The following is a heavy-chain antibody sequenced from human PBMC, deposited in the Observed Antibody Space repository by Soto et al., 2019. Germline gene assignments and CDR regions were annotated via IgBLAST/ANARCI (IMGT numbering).Heavy chain of an antibody. Sequence: ASVKVSCKASGYTFTSYGISWVRHAPGQGLEWMGWISAYNGNTNYAQKLQGRVTMTTDTSTSTAYMELRSLRSDDTAVYYCARENDIMTGYYSPLFDFWGQGTLVTVSS. CDR2: ISAYNGNT. V-gene: IGHV1-18*01. D-gene: IGHD3-9*01. CDR3: ARENDIMTGYYSPLFDF. CDR1: GYTFTSYG. J-gene: IGHJ4*02.